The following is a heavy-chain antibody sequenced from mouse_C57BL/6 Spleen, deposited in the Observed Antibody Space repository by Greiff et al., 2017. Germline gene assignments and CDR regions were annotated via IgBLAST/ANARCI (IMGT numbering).Heavy chain of an antibody. CDR1: GYAFTNYL. CDR3: AMNYGSSFWYFDV. J-gene: IGHJ1*03. V-gene: IGHV1-54*01. D-gene: IGHD1-1*01. Sequence: VQLQESGAELVRPGTSVKVSCKASGYAFTNYLIEWVKQRPGQGLEWIGVINPGSGGTNYNEKFKGKATLTADKSSSTSYMQLSSLTSEDSAVYFCAMNYGSSFWYFDVWGTGTTVTVSS. CDR2: INPGSGGT.